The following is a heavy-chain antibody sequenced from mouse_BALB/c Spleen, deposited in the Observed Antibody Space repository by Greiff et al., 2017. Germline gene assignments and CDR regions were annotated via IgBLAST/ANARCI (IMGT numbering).Heavy chain of an antibody. CDR3: AREGFITTVRQFAD. CDR1: GFSLTSYG. J-gene: IGHJ3*01. CDR2: IWAGGST. D-gene: IGHD1-1*01. V-gene: IGHV2-9*02. Sequence: VQLQESGPGLVAPSQSLSITCTVSGFSLTSYGVHWVRQPPGKGLEWLGVIWAGGSTNYNSALMSRLSISKDNSKSQVFLKMNSLQTDDTAMYYSAREGFITTVRQFADWGQGTLVTVSA.